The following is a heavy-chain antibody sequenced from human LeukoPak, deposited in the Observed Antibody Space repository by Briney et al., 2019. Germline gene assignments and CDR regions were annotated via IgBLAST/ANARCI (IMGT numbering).Heavy chain of an antibody. CDR3: AMKWFGELSGWSY. Sequence: PSETLSLTCNVSGGSISSGDYYWSCIRQPPGKGLECIGYIYYSGNSYYNPSLKSRLTISIDTSKNHFSLKLSSVTAADTAVYYCAMKWFGELSGWSYWGQGTLVTASS. V-gene: IGHV4-30-4*01. CDR2: IYYSGNS. J-gene: IGHJ4*02. CDR1: GGSISSGDYY. D-gene: IGHD3-10*01.